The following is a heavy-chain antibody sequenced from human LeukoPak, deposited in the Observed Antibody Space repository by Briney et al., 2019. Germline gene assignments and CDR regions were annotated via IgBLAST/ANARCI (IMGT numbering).Heavy chain of an antibody. CDR1: GFTFSSYG. D-gene: IGHD6-25*01. CDR3: AKGGAATVDYLDH. CDR2: ISYDGRNK. Sequence: GGSLRLSCAASGFTFSSYGMHWVRQAPGKGLEWVAVISYDGRNKYFADSVKGRFTISRDDSKNTLYLQMNSLRAEDTAVYYCAKGGAATVDYLDHWGQGTLVTVSS. V-gene: IGHV3-30*18. J-gene: IGHJ4*02.